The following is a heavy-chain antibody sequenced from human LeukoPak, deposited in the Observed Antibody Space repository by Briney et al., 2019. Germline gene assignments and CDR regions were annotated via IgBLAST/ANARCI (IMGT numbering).Heavy chain of an antibody. CDR1: GGSISSSSYY. D-gene: IGHD4-23*01. J-gene: IGHJ4*02. V-gene: IGHV4-39*07. Sequence: SETLSLTCTVSGGSISSSSYYWGWIRQPPGKGLEWIGSIYYSGSTYYNPSLKSRVTISVDTSKNQFSLKLSSVTAADTAVYYCARRPVVTPPGLFDYWGQGTLVTVSS. CDR3: ARRPVVTPPGLFDY. CDR2: IYYSGST.